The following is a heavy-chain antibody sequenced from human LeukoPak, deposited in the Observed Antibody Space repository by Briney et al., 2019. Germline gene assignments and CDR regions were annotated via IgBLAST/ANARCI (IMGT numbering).Heavy chain of an antibody. J-gene: IGHJ4*02. V-gene: IGHV3-20*04. Sequence: GGSLRLSCAASGFTFDDYGMNWVRQASGKGLEWVSGINWNGGSTGYADSVKGRFTISRDNAKNSLYLQMNSLRAEDTALYYCASQYVGSYDSSGSTFDYWGQGTLVTVSS. CDR2: INWNGGST. D-gene: IGHD3-22*01. CDR3: ASQYVGSYDSSGSTFDY. CDR1: GFTFDDYG.